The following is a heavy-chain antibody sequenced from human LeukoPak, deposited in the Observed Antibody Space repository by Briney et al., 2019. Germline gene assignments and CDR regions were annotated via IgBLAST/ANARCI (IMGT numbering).Heavy chain of an antibody. J-gene: IGHJ3*02. V-gene: IGHV1-69*13. D-gene: IGHD2-21*02. CDR1: GGTFSSDA. CDR2: IIPIFGTA. Sequence: ASVKVSCKASGGTFSSDAISWVRQAPGQGLEWMGGIIPIFGTANYAQKFQGRVTITADESTSTAYMELSSLRSEDTAVYYCAREHIVVVTAIRHAFDIWGQGTMVTVSS. CDR3: AREHIVVVTAIRHAFDI.